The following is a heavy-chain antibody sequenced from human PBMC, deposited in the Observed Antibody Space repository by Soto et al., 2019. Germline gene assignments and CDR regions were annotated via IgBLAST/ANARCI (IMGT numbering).Heavy chain of an antibody. D-gene: IGHD3-22*01. V-gene: IGHV1-69*10. CDR1: GCTFSSYA. Sequence: SVKVSCKASGCTFSSYAISWVRQAPGQGLEWMGGIIPINGNANFPQKFQGRVTFTRDTSASTVYMEVSSLRSEDTAVYYCARAAYYYESSGYYPGAYWGQGTLVTVSS. J-gene: IGHJ4*02. CDR2: IIPINGNA. CDR3: ARAAYYYESSGYYPGAY.